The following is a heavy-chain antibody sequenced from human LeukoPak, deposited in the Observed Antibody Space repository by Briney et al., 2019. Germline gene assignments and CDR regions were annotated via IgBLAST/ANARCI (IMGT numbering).Heavy chain of an antibody. V-gene: IGHV1-46*01. CDR1: GYTFTSYY. CDR3: ATSPLWDYDSSGFYHWFDP. J-gene: IGHJ5*02. Sequence: ASVKVSCKASGYTFTSYYMHWVRQAPGQGLEWMGIINPSGGSTSYAQKFQGRVTMTEDTSTDTAYMELSSLRSEDTAVYYCATSPLWDYDSSGFYHWFDPWGQGTLVTVSS. D-gene: IGHD3-22*01. CDR2: INPSGGST.